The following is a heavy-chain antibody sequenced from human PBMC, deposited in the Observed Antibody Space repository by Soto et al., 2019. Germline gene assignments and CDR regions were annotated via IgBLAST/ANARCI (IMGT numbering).Heavy chain of an antibody. D-gene: IGHD1-26*01. J-gene: IGHJ4*02. Sequence: GGSLRLSCAASGFTFSSYSMNWVRQAPGKGLEWVSYISSSSSTIYYADSVKGRFTISRDNAKNSLYLQMNSLRDEDTAVYYCAREGGWEPLRRLYYFDYWGQGTLVTVSS. CDR1: GFTFSSYS. CDR3: AREGGWEPLRRLYYFDY. CDR2: ISSSSSTI. V-gene: IGHV3-48*02.